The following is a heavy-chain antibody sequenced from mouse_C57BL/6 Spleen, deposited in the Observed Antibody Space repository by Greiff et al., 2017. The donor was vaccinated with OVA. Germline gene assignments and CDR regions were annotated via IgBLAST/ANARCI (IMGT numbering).Heavy chain of an antibody. J-gene: IGHJ4*01. CDR1: GYAFSSYW. V-gene: IGHV1-80*01. CDR3: ARTGLLYYAMDY. Sequence: VESGASVKISCKASGYAFSSYWMNWVKQRPGKGLEWIGQIYPGDGDTNYNGKFKGKATLTADKSSSTAYMQLSSLTSEDSAVYFCARTGLLYYAMDYWGQGTSVTVSS. D-gene: IGHD2-10*01. CDR2: IYPGDGDT.